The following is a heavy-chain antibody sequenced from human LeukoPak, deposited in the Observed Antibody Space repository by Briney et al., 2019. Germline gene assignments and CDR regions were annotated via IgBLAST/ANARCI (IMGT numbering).Heavy chain of an antibody. J-gene: IGHJ3*02. D-gene: IGHD2-8*01. CDR2: ISGSGGST. CDR3: ATQSRSRLMVYALHDAFDI. CDR1: GFTFSSYA. V-gene: IGHV3-23*01. Sequence: GGSLRLSCAASGFTFSSYAMSWVRQAPGKGLEWVSAISGSGGSTYYADSVKGRFTISRDNSKNTLYLQMNSLRAEDTAVYYCATQSRSRLMVYALHDAFDIWGQGTMVTVSS.